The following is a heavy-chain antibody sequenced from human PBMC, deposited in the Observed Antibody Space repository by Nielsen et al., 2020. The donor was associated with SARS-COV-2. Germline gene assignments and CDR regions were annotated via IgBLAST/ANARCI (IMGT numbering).Heavy chain of an antibody. CDR2: IWYDGSNK. J-gene: IGHJ6*02. Sequence: WIRQPPGKGLEWVAVIWYDGSNKYYADSVKGRFTISRDNSKNTLYLQMNSLRAEDTAVYYCARVAARPLDYYGMDVWGQGTTVTVSS. CDR3: ARVAARPLDYYGMDV. D-gene: IGHD6-6*01. V-gene: IGHV3-33*01.